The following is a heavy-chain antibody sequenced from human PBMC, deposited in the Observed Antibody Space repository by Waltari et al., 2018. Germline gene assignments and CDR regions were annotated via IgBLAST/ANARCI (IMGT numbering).Heavy chain of an antibody. J-gene: IGHJ4*02. D-gene: IGHD1-7*01. CDR1: GGSISSSSYY. V-gene: IGHV4-39*01. CDR3: ARHRGPYNWNYRYSSGDY. CDR2: IYYSGST. Sequence: QLQLQESGPGLVKPSETLSLTCTVSGGSISSSSYYWGWIRQPPGKGLEWIGSIYYSGSTYYNPSLKSRVTISVDTSKNQFSLKLSSVTAADTAVYYCARHRGPYNWNYRYSSGDYWGQGTLVTVSS.